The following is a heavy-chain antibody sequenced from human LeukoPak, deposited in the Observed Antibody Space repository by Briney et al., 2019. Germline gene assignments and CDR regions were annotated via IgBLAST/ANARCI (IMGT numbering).Heavy chain of an antibody. CDR2: IRSKAYGGTT. V-gene: IGHV3-49*03. Sequence: GGSLRLSCTASVCTFGDYPMSWFRQAPWKGLEWVGFIRSKAYGGTTEYAASVKGRFTISRDDSKSIAYLQMNSLKTEDTAVYYCTRGLVGATTATYFDYWGQGTLVTVSS. D-gene: IGHD1-26*01. CDR1: VCTFGDYP. J-gene: IGHJ4*02. CDR3: TRGLVGATTATYFDY.